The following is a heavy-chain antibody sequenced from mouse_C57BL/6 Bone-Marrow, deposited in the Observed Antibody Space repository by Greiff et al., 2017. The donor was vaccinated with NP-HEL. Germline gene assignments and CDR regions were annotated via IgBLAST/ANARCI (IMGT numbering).Heavy chain of an antibody. CDR3: TLSFFDY. CDR1: GFNIKDDY. V-gene: IGHV14-4*01. CDR2: IDPENGDT. Sequence: VQLQQSGAELVRTGASVKLSCTASGFNIKDDYMHWVKQRPEQGLEWIGWIDPENGDTEYASKFQGKATITADTSSNTAYLQLSSLTSEDTAVYYCTLSFFDYWGQGTTLTVSS. D-gene: IGHD1-1*01. J-gene: IGHJ2*01.